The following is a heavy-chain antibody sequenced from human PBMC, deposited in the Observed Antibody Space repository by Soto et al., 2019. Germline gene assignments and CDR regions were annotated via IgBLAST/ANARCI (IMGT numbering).Heavy chain of an antibody. D-gene: IGHD6-6*01. Sequence: SETLSLTCTVSGGSISSGGYYWSWIRQHPGKGLEWIGYIYYSGSTYYNPSLKSRVTISVDTSKNQFSLKLSSVTAADTAVYYCARVRAYDSSSLNWFDPWGQGTLVTVSS. CDR3: ARVRAYDSSSLNWFDP. CDR2: IYYSGST. V-gene: IGHV4-31*03. CDR1: GGSISSGGYY. J-gene: IGHJ5*02.